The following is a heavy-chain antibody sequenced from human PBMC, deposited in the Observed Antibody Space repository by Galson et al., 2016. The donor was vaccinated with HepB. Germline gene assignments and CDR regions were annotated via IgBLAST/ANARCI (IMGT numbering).Heavy chain of an antibody. J-gene: IGHJ3*02. D-gene: IGHD3-10*01. CDR3: ARDRGFDEDTFDM. CDR2: IGAFNGET. V-gene: IGHV1-18*01. Sequence: SVKVSCKASGYSFSTFGISWVRQAPGQGLEWMGWIGAFNGETNYAEKFQGRVTMTTDTSTSTAYMELRRLRPDETAVYYWARDRGFDEDTFDMWGQGTMVNV. CDR1: GYSFSTFG.